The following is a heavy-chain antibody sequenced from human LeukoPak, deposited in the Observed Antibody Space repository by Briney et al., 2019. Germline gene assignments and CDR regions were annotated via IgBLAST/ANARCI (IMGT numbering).Heavy chain of an antibody. CDR1: GFTVSSNY. V-gene: IGHV3-53*05. CDR3: AKDPLPYCSSTSCYLYFDY. CDR2: IYSGGST. Sequence: GGSLRLSCAASGFTVSSNYMSWVRQAPGKGLEWVSVIYSGGSTYYADSVKGRFTISRDNSKNTLYLQMNSLRAEDTAVYYCAKDPLPYCSSTSCYLYFDYWGQGTLVTVSS. D-gene: IGHD2-2*01. J-gene: IGHJ4*02.